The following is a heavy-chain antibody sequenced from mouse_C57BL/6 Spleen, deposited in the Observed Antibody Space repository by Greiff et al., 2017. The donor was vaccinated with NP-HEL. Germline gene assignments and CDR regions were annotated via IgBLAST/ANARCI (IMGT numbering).Heavy chain of an antibody. D-gene: IGHD2-4*01. CDR1: GYTFTSYW. CDR2: IHPNSGST. CDR3: ARPYYDYDDYFDY. J-gene: IGHJ2*01. Sequence: VQLQESGAELVKPGASVKLSCKASGYTFTSYWMHWVKQRPGQGLEWIGMIHPNSGSTNYNEKFKSKATLTVDKSSSTAYMQLSSLTSEDSAVYYCARPYYDYDDYFDYWGQGTTLTVSS. V-gene: IGHV1-64*01.